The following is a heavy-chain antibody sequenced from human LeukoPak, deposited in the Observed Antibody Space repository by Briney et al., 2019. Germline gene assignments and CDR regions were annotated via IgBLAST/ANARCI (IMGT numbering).Heavy chain of an antibody. CDR2: INPSGGST. Sequence: ASVKVSCKASGYTFTSYYMHWVRQAPGQGLEWMGIINPSGGSTSYAQKSQGRVTMTRDMSTSTVYMELSSLRSEDTAVYYCARDANYYGSGSYQDYWGQGTLVTVSS. J-gene: IGHJ4*02. V-gene: IGHV1-46*01. CDR3: ARDANYYGSGSYQDY. D-gene: IGHD3-10*01. CDR1: GYTFTSYY.